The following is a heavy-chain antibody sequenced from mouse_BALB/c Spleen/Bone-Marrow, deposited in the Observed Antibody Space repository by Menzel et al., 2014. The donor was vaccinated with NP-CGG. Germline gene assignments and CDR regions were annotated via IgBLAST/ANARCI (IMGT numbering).Heavy chain of an antibody. Sequence: EVKLMESGAELVKPGASVKLSCTASGFNIKDTYMHWVKQRPEQGLEWIGRIDPANVNTKYDPKFQGKATITADTSSNTAYLQLSSLTSEDTAVYYCASYVYGYYVDYWGQGTTLTVSS. CDR2: IDPANVNT. J-gene: IGHJ2*01. CDR1: GFNIKDTY. V-gene: IGHV14-3*02. D-gene: IGHD1-1*01. CDR3: ASYVYGYYVDY.